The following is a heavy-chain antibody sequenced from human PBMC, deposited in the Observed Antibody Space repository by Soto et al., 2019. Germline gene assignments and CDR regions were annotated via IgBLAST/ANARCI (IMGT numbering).Heavy chain of an antibody. CDR3: ARELSGGSFRAFDF. Sequence: PGGSLRLSCAAPGFTFSSYSMNWVRQAPGKGLEWVSSISSSSSYIYYADSVKGRFTISRDNAKNSLYLQMNSLRAEDTAVYYCARELSGGSFRAFDFWGQGTMVTGSS. V-gene: IGHV3-21*01. CDR1: GFTFSSYS. J-gene: IGHJ3*01. D-gene: IGHD1-26*01. CDR2: ISSSSSYI.